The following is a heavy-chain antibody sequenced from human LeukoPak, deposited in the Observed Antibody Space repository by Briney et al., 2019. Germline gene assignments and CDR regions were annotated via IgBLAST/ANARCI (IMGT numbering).Heavy chain of an antibody. CDR1: GGTFSSYT. D-gene: IGHD3-22*01. J-gene: IGHJ1*01. Sequence: SVKVSCKASGGTFSSYTISWVRQAPGQGLEWMGRIIPILGIENYAQKFQGRVTITADKSTSTAYMELSSLRSEDTAVYYCARDRSGYNPEYFQHWGQGTLVTVSS. V-gene: IGHV1-69*04. CDR2: IIPILGIE. CDR3: ARDRSGYNPEYFQH.